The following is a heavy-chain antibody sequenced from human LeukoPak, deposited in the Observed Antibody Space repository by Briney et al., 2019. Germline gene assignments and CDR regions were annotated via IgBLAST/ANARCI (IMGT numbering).Heavy chain of an antibody. CDR3: ARARGPEMATALAY. V-gene: IGHV3-74*01. J-gene: IGHJ4*02. Sequence: GGSLRLSCVASGFTFSNFWMHWFRQAPGKGLVWVSRIKNDGSSTSYADSVKGRFTISRDNAKNTLYLQMNSLRAEDTAVYYCARARGPEMATALAYWGQGTLVTVSS. CDR2: IKNDGSST. CDR1: GFTFSNFW. D-gene: IGHD5-24*01.